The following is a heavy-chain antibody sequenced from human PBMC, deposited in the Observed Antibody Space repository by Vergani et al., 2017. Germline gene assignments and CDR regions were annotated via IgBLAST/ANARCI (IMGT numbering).Heavy chain of an antibody. CDR3: AHRIGIYDFWSGFPSGTHFDP. D-gene: IGHD3-3*01. CDR2: IYWNDDK. J-gene: IGHJ5*02. CDR1: GFSLSTSGVG. V-gene: IGHV2-5*01. Sequence: QITLKESGPTLVKPTQTLTLTCTFSGFSLSTSGVGVGWIRQPPGKALEWLALIYWNDDKRYSPSLKSRLTITKDTSKNQVVLTMTNMDPVDTATYYCAHRIGIYDFWSGFPSGTHFDPWGQGTLVTVSS.